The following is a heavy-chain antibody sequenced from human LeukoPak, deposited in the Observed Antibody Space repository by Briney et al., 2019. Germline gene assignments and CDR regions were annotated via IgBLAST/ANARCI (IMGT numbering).Heavy chain of an antibody. CDR3: ARGGGGYQYLMDV. CDR1: GFSFSSFG. D-gene: IGHD3-22*01. CDR2: VGYDENIK. Sequence: GGSLRLSCAASGFSFSSFGMHWVRQAPGGGLEWVTIVGYDENIKYYADSVKDRFTISRDNSKNTVHLQMNSLRAEDTAVYYCARGGGGYQYLMDVWGQGATVIVSS. V-gene: IGHV3-33*01. J-gene: IGHJ6*02.